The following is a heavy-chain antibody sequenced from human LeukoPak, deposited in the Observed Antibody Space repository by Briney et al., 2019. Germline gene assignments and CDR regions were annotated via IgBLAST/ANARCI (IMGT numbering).Heavy chain of an antibody. CDR3: ARVLSGRGSIYDSYYYMDV. Sequence: PGGSVRLSCAASGFSFSSNYMSWVRQAPGAGLGWVSVTYSNGRTYYADAVKGRCTISRDISKKTLYLQMNSLRAEDTAVYYCARVLSGRGSIYDSYYYMDVWGKGTTVTISS. V-gene: IGHV3-53*01. CDR1: GFSFSSNY. CDR2: TYSNGRT. J-gene: IGHJ6*03. D-gene: IGHD3-10*01.